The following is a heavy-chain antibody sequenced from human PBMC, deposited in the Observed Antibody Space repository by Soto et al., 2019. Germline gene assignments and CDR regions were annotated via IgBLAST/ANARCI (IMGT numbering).Heavy chain of an antibody. CDR3: ARVVCTQNDYGGNSEVCAFDI. J-gene: IGHJ3*02. CDR1: GGTFSSYA. Sequence: SVKVSCKASGGTFSSYAISWVRQAPGQGLEWMGGIIPIFGTANYAQKFQGRVTITADESTSTAYMGLGSLRSEDTAVYYCARVVCTQNDYGGNSEVCAFDIWGQGSMVTVSS. CDR2: IIPIFGTA. D-gene: IGHD4-17*01. V-gene: IGHV1-69*13.